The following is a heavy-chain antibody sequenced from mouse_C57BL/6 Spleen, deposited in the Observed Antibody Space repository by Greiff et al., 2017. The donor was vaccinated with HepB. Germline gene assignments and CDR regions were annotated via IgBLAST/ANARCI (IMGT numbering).Heavy chain of an antibody. CDR1: GFSFNTYA. Sequence: EVQVVESGGGLVQPKGSLKLSCAASGFSFNTYAMNWVRQAPGKGLEWVACIRSKSNNYATYYADSVKDRFTISRDDSESMLYLQMNNLKTEDTAMYYCVRSTTVVPFDYWGQGTTLTVSS. CDR2: IRSKSNNYAT. D-gene: IGHD1-1*01. V-gene: IGHV10-1*01. J-gene: IGHJ2*01. CDR3: VRSTTVVPFDY.